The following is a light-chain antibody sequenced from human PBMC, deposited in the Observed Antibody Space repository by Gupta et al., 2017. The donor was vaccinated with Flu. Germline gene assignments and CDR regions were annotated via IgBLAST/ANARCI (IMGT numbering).Light chain of an antibody. CDR2: ENN. V-gene: IGLV1-51*02. CDR3: DPGDDSRSAWV. CDR1: SSNIGKYY. J-gene: IGLJ3*02. Sequence: QSVFPQPPAVSAAPGQKVTISCSGSSSNIGKYYVSWYQPFPGTAPRLLIYENNKRPSGIPDRFSGSKSGTSATLIITGLRTGEEADYYWDPGDDSRSAWVFGGGTKLTVL.